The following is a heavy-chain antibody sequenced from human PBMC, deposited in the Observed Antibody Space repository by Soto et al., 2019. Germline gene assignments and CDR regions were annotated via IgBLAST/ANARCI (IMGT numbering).Heavy chain of an antibody. J-gene: IGHJ3*02. V-gene: IGHV1-69*13. D-gene: IGHD7-27*01. Sequence: SGKVCCKSCGGPFSSYAISLVRQAPGQGLEWMGGIIPIFGTANYAQKFQGTVTITADESTSTAYMELSSLRSEDTAVYYCARDESRGEYYDAFDIWGQGTMVTVSS. CDR1: GGPFSSYA. CDR3: ARDESRGEYYDAFDI. CDR2: IIPIFGTA.